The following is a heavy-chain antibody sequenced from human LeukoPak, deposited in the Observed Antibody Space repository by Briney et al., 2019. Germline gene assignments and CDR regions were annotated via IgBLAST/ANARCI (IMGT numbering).Heavy chain of an antibody. J-gene: IGHJ4*02. V-gene: IGHV4-39*01. CDR1: GGSISSSNYY. D-gene: IGHD6-19*01. CDR2: MHYSGST. CDR3: ATTQYGWSGFDFDY. Sequence: SETLSLTCTVSGGSISSSNYYWGWIRQTPGKGLEWIGSMHYSGSTYYNPSLKSRVTISVDTSKNQFSLKLNSVNATDTAVYYCATTQYGWSGFDFDYWGQGTLVTVSS.